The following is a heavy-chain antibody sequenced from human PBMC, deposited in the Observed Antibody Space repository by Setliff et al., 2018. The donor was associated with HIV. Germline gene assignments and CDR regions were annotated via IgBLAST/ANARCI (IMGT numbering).Heavy chain of an antibody. V-gene: IGHV3-30*18. CDR3: AKSPPDYDILTGWPEYFDY. J-gene: IGHJ4*02. D-gene: IGHD3-9*01. CDR2: ISQDASKD. CDR1: GFSLRTYG. Sequence: LRLSCATSGFSLRTYGLHWVRQAPGKGLEWVAVISQDASKDYYADSVKGRFTISKDNSKNTLHLQMNSLRAEDTAVYYCAKSPPDYDILTGWPEYFDYWGQGTLVTVSS.